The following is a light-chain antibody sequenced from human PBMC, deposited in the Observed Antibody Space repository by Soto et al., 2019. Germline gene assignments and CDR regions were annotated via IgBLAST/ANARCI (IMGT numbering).Light chain of an antibody. CDR3: QQYNSQSWT. CDR1: QSLLHSNGYNY. Sequence: DIVMTQSPLSLPVTPGEPASISCRSSQSLLHSNGYNYLDWYQQKPGKAPKLLIYAASSLQSGVPSRFSGSGSGTEFTLTISSLQPDDFAIYYCQQYNSQSWTFGQGTKVDIK. CDR2: AAS. J-gene: IGKJ1*01. V-gene: IGKV2-28*01.